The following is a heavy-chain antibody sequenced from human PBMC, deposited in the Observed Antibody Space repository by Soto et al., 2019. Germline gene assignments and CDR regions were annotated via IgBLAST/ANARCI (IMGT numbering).Heavy chain of an antibody. J-gene: IGHJ4*02. CDR2: IYPGDSDT. CDR3: TTLLTTRIKGVNSDY. Sequence: PGESLKISCKGSTYSFTKHWIAWVRQMPGKGLEWMGIIYPGDSDTRYSPSFQGQVTISVDKSITTAYLQWSSLKASDTAMYYCTTLLTTRIKGVNSDYWGQGTLVTVSS. V-gene: IGHV5-51*01. D-gene: IGHD1-20*01. CDR1: TYSFTKHW.